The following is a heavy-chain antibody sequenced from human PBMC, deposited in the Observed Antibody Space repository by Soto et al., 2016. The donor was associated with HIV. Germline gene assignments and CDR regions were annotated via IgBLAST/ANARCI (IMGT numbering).Heavy chain of an antibody. J-gene: IGHJ4*02. V-gene: IGHV1-58*02. Sequence: QLVLSGPEVKKPGTSVKVSCKASGFTFSTSTIQWVRQAPGQRLEWIGWITVGTDNGNYAQKFQQRVTLTRDMSTSIAYLEMSSLSSEDTAVYYCAAETYSSGCCHFDYWGQGTLVTVSS. CDR3: AAETYSSGCCHFDY. CDR2: ITVGTDNG. CDR1: GFTFSTST. D-gene: IGHD6-19*01.